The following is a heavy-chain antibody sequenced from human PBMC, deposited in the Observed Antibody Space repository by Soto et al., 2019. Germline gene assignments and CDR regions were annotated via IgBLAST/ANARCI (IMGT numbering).Heavy chain of an antibody. CDR1: GYTFTSYG. CDR3: ARILGPNDAFDI. CDR2: ISACSGST. V-gene: IGHV1-46*03. Sequence: GASVKVSCKASGYTFTSYGISWVRQSPGQGLEWMGIISACSGSTSYAQKFQGRVTMTRDTSTSTVYMELSSLRSEDTAVYYCARILGPNDAFDIWGQGTMVTVSS. D-gene: IGHD3-16*01. J-gene: IGHJ3*02.